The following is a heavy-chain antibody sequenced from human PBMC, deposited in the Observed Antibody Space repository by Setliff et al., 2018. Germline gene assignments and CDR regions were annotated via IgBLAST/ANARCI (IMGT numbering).Heavy chain of an antibody. CDR3: AKLVWLTTWYYMDV. CDR2: ISSSSSYI. CDR1: GFTFSSYS. V-gene: IGHV3-21*04. D-gene: IGHD5-18*01. Sequence: PGESLKISCAASGFTFSSYSMNWVRQAPGRGLEWVSSISSSSSYIYYADSVKGRFTISRDNAKNSLYLQMNSLRAEDTAVYYCAKLVWLTTWYYMDVWGKGTTVTVSS. J-gene: IGHJ6*03.